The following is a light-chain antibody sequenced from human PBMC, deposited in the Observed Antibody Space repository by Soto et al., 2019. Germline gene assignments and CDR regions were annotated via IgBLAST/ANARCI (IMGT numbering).Light chain of an antibody. CDR3: SSYTTSSTLEV. CDR2: EVN. V-gene: IGLV2-14*01. CDR1: SSDVGGYKF. Sequence: QSALTQPASVSGSRGQSITISCTGTSSDVGGYKFVSWYQQHPGKAPKLMIYEVNNRPSGVSNRFSGSKSGNTASLTISGLQAEDEADYYCSSYTTSSTLEVFGTGTKSPS. J-gene: IGLJ1*01.